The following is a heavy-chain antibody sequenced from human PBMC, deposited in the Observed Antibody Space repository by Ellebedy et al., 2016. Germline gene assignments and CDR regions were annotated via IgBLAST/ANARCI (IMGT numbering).Heavy chain of an antibody. J-gene: IGHJ4*02. D-gene: IGHD3-10*01. CDR1: GGSISSGGYS. CDR2: IYHSGST. Sequence: SETLSLXXAVSGGSISSGGYSWSWIRQPPGKGLEWIGYIYHSGSTYYNPSLKSRVTISVDRSKNQFSLKLSSVTAADTAVYYCARDLRSPGGSGSYARYWGQGTLVTVSS. V-gene: IGHV4-30-2*01. CDR3: ARDLRSPGGSGSYARY.